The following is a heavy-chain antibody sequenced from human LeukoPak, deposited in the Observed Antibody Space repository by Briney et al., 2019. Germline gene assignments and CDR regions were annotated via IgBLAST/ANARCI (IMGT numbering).Heavy chain of an antibody. D-gene: IGHD3-22*01. Sequence: ASVKVSCKASGGTFSSYAISWVRQAPGQGLEWMGGIIPIFGTANYAQKFQGRVTITADESTSTAYMELSSLRSEDTAVYYCARAQYYYDSSGRSYFVYWGQRTLVTVSS. CDR2: IIPIFGTA. CDR3: ARAQYYYDSSGRSYFVY. CDR1: GGTFSSYA. V-gene: IGHV1-69*13. J-gene: IGHJ4*02.